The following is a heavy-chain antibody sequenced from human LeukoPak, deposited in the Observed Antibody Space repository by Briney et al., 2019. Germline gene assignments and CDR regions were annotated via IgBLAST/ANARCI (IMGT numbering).Heavy chain of an antibody. Sequence: PSQTLSLTCTVSGGSMISGSYYWNWIRQPAGKGLEWIGHIYGSGSTNYNPSLKSRVTISVDTSKNQFSLKLSSVTAADTAVYYCARELRYFDWLPPTGFDYWGQGTLVTVSS. CDR2: IYGSGST. V-gene: IGHV4-61*09. D-gene: IGHD3-9*01. CDR3: ARELRYFDWLPPTGFDY. J-gene: IGHJ4*02. CDR1: GGSMISGSYY.